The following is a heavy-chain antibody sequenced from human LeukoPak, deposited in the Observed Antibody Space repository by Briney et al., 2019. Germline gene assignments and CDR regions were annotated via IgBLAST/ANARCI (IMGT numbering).Heavy chain of an antibody. V-gene: IGHV4-38-2*02. CDR2: VYHSGST. CDR1: GYSISSGYY. Sequence: PSETLSLTCAVSGYSISSGYYWGWIRQPPGKGLEWIGSVYHSGSTYYNPSLKSRVTISVDTSKNQFSLKLSSVTATDAAIYYCERERSSSSDYWGQGTLVTVSS. CDR3: ERERSSSSDY. J-gene: IGHJ4*02. D-gene: IGHD6-6*01.